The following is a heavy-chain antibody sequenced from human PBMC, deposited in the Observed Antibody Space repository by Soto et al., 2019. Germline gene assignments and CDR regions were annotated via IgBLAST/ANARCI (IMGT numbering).Heavy chain of an antibody. Sequence: QVQLVQSGAEVKKPGSSVKVSCKASGGTFSSYAISWVRQAPGQGLEWMGGIIPIFGTANYAQKFQGRVTSTADESTSTAYMELSSLRSEDTAVYYCAREGEAYCGGDCYTHYCYYGMDVWGQGTTVTVSS. CDR2: IIPIFGTA. CDR1: GGTFSSYA. D-gene: IGHD2-21*02. V-gene: IGHV1-69*01. CDR3: AREGEAYCGGDCYTHYCYYGMDV. J-gene: IGHJ6*02.